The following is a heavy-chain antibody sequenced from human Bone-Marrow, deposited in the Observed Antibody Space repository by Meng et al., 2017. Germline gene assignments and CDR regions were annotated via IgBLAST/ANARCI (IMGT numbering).Heavy chain of an antibody. CDR1: GYTFDDYA. CDR3: AKDMSRTTVTEEYYYYYGMDV. J-gene: IGHJ6*02. Sequence: SCKASGYTFDDYAMHWVRQAPGKGLEWVSLISWDGGSTYYADSVKGRFTISRDNSKNSLYLQMNSLRAEDTALYYCAKDMSRTTVTEEYYYYYGMDVWGQGTTVTVSS. CDR2: ISWDGGST. D-gene: IGHD4-17*01. V-gene: IGHV3-43D*04.